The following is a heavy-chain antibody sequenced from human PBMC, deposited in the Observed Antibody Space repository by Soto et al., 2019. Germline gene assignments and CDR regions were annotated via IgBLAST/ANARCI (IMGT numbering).Heavy chain of an antibody. CDR2: IYYSGST. CDR3: ARRGGYYDSSGYQGWFDP. J-gene: IGHJ5*02. D-gene: IGHD3-22*01. CDR1: GGSISSSSYY. V-gene: IGHV4-39*01. Sequence: QLQLQESGPGLVKPSETLSLTCTVSGGSISSSSYYWGWIRQPPGKGLEWIGSIYYSGSTYYNPSLKSRVTISVDTSKNQFSLKLSSETAADTAVYYCARRGGYYDSSGYQGWFDPWGQGTLVTVSS.